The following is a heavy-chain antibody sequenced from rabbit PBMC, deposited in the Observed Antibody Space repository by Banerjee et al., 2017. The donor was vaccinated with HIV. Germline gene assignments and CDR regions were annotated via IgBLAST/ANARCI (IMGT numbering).Heavy chain of an antibody. CDR3: ARAYTNSGYSMFNL. Sequence: QEQLVESGGGLVQPEGSLTLTCTASGFSFSSGYDMCWVRQAPGKGLEWIACIYAGSSGSTYYASWVNGRFSISRSTSLNTVTLQITSLTAADTATYFCARAYTNSGYSMFNLWGPGTLVTVS. J-gene: IGHJ4*01. V-gene: IGHV1S45*01. D-gene: IGHD1-1*01. CDR1: GFSFSSGYD. CDR2: IYAGSSGST.